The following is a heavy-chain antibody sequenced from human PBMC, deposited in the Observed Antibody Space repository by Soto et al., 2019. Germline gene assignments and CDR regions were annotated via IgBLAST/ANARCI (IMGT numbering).Heavy chain of an antibody. CDR2: ISSSSRTK. CDR1: GFTFSSYS. V-gene: IGHV3-48*02. CDR3: ARDRAGAQYGLDV. Sequence: EVQLVESGGGLVQPGGSLRLSCAASGFTFSSYSMNWVRQAPGKGLEWVSYISSSSRTKYYVDSVKGRFTISRDNAKNSLYLQMNGLRDEDTAVYYCARDRAGAQYGLDVWGQGTTVTVSS. D-gene: IGHD1-26*01. J-gene: IGHJ6*02.